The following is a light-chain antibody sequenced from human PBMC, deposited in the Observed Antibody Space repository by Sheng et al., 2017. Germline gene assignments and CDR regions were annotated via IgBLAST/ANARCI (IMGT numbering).Light chain of an antibody. CDR3: QQRGDWPLT. CDR1: QSVSTY. V-gene: IGKV3-11*01. CDR2: DTS. Sequence: IALTQSPATLSLSPGETATLSCRANQSVSTYLAWYQQKAGQSPRLLIFDTSKRATDIPARFSGSGSETDFTLIINTLEPEDCAVYYCQQRGDWPLTFGGGTKLEIK. J-gene: IGKJ4*01.